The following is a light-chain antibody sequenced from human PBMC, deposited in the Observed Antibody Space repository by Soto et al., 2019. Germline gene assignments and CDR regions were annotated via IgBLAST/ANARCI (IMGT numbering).Light chain of an antibody. J-gene: IGKJ5*01. CDR1: QSVRSN. V-gene: IGKV3-15*01. CDR3: QQYKSWPTIT. Sequence: EIVRTQSPATLSVSPGERATVSCRASQSVRSNLAWYQQKPCQAPRLIIYGASTRATGIPARFSGRVSGTEFTLTISSLQSEDFAVYYCQQYKSWPTITVCPWTRLEIK. CDR2: GAS.